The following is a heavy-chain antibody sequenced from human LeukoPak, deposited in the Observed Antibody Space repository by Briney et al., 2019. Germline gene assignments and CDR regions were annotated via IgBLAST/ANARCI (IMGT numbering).Heavy chain of an antibody. CDR3: AKDALTYSSSWYYFDY. V-gene: IGHV3-23*01. D-gene: IGHD6-13*01. J-gene: IGHJ4*02. CDR2: ISGSGGST. CDR1: GFTFSSYA. Sequence: QTGGSLRLSCAASGFTFSSYAMSWVRQAPGKGLEWVSAISGSGGSTYYVDSVKGRFTISRDNSKNTLYLQMNSLRAEDTAVYYCAKDALTYSSSWYYFDYWGQGTLVTVSS.